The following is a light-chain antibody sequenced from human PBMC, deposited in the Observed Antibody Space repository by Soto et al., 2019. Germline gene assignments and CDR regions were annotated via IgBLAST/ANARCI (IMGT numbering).Light chain of an antibody. CDR1: QSILYSSNNRNY. Sequence: DIVMTQSPDSLAVSLGERATINCKSSQSILYSSNNRNYLAWYQQKPGQPPKLLFYWASTRESGVPARFSGSGSGTDFTLTISSLQAEDAAVYFCQQYYISPLTFGGGTQVEIK. CDR3: QQYYISPLT. CDR2: WAS. V-gene: IGKV4-1*01. J-gene: IGKJ4*01.